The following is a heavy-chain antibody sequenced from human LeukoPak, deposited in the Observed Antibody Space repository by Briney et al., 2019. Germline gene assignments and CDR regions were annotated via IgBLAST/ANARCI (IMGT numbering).Heavy chain of an antibody. Sequence: SVKVSYKASGGTFSSYAISWVRQAPGQGLEWMGGIIPIFGTANYAQKFQGRVTITADESTSTAYMELSSLRSEDTAVYYCASYYYGSGSNDYWGQGTLVTVSS. V-gene: IGHV1-69*13. CDR2: IIPIFGTA. CDR3: ASYYYGSGSNDY. J-gene: IGHJ4*02. D-gene: IGHD3-10*01. CDR1: GGTFSSYA.